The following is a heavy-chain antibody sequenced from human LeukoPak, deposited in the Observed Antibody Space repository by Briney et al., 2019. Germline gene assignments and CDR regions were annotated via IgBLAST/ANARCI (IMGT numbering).Heavy chain of an antibody. CDR3: ARDVRCSGGSCFFFLDY. D-gene: IGHD2-15*01. CDR2: IKQDGSEK. J-gene: IGHJ4*02. CDR1: GFTFSSYW. V-gene: IGHV3-7*01. Sequence: GGSLRLSCAASGFTFSSYWMSWVRQAPGKGLEWVANIKQDGSEKYYVDSVKGRFTISRDNAKNSLYLQMNSLRAEDTAVYYCARDVRCSGGSCFFFLDYWGQGTLVTVSS.